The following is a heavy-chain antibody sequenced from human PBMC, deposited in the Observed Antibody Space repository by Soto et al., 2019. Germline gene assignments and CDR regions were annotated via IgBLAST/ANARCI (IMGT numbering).Heavy chain of an antibody. Sequence: GGSLRLSCAASGFTFDDYAMHWVRQAPGKGLEWVSGISWNSGSIGYADSVKGRFTISRDNAKNSLYLQMNSLRAEDTALYYCAKDSGYQYYYGMDVWGQGTTVTVSS. V-gene: IGHV3-9*01. CDR2: ISWNSGSI. J-gene: IGHJ6*02. CDR1: GFTFDDYA. CDR3: AKDSGYQYYYGMDV.